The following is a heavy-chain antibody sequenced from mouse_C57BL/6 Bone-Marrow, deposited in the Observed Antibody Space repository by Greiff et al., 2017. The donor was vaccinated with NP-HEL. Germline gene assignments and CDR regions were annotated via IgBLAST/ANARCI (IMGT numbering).Heavy chain of an antibody. CDR3: AKDFITTLDY. J-gene: IGHJ2*01. Sequence: VKLQESGAELARPGASVKLSCKASGYTFTSYGISWVKQRTGQGLEWIGEIYPRSGNTYYNEKFKGKATLTADKSSSTSYMELRSLTSEDAAVFFCAKDFITTLDYWDQGTTLTVSS. CDR2: IYPRSGNT. V-gene: IGHV1-81*01. CDR1: GYTFTSYG. D-gene: IGHD1-1*01.